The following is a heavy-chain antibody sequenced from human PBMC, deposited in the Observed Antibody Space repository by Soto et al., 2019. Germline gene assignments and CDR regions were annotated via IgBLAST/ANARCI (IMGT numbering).Heavy chain of an antibody. J-gene: IGHJ6*02. V-gene: IGHV3-53*01. CDR2: LYSGGTT. CDR1: VLGVSNNY. Sequence: RGSLLLSCASSVLGVSNNYLSWVRQPPGNWPEWVSVLYSGGTTYYADSVKGRFTISRDNSKNTLYLQMNSLRAEDTAVYYCAREDRRRDGRDYYYYYGMDVWGQGTTVTVSS. CDR3: AREDRRRDGRDYYYYYGMDV.